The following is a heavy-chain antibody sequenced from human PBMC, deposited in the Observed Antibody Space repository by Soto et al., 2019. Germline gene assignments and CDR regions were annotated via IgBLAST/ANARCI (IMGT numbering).Heavy chain of an antibody. D-gene: IGHD3-16*01. CDR1: GFSLSTSGVG. CDR3: AHRTSWGEGAPFDI. J-gene: IGHJ3*02. V-gene: IGHV2-5*02. CDR2: IYWDDDK. Sequence: QITLKESGPTLVKPTQTLTLTCIFSGFSLSTSGVGVGWIRQSPGKALEWLALIYWDDDKRYSPSLKSRVTINKDTSKNQVVRTMSNMDPGDTGTFYCAHRTSWGEGAPFDIWGQGTKVTVSS.